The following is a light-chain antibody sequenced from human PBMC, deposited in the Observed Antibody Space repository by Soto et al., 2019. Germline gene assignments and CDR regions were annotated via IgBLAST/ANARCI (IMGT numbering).Light chain of an antibody. Sequence: DLQMTQSPSSLSASVGDRVTITCQASQDISTYLNWYQQKPGKAPKLLIYDASNLETGVPSRFSGSGSGTDFTFTISSLQPEDIATYYYQQYDNLPPNTFGQGTKLEIK. CDR3: QQYDNLPPNT. V-gene: IGKV1-33*01. CDR2: DAS. J-gene: IGKJ2*01. CDR1: QDISTY.